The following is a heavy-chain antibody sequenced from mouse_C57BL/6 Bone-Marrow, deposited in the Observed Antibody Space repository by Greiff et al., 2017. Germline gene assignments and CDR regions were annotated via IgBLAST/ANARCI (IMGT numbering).Heavy chain of an antibody. J-gene: IGHJ1*03. Sequence: VQLQQSGPELVKPGASVKISCKASGYAFSSSWMNWVKQRPGKGLEWIGRIYPGDGDTNYNGKFKGKATLTADKSSSTAYMQLSSLTSEDSAVYFCAYYYGSGGYFDVWGTGTTVTVSS. CDR1: GYAFSSSW. D-gene: IGHD1-1*01. V-gene: IGHV1-82*01. CDR3: AYYYGSGGYFDV. CDR2: IYPGDGDT.